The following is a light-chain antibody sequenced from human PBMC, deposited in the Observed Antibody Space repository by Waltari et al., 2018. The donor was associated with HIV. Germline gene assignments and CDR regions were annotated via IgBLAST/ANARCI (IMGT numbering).Light chain of an antibody. Sequence: YVLTQPPSVSVASTQTATVAGIGEHIGVSDVHWYRQRSGQAPEVVIHDDRDRAPGIPGRITGSNSGDMATLTIASVEAGDEAVYYCQVWGATNDWVFGGGTKVTVL. J-gene: IGLJ3*02. CDR2: DDR. V-gene: IGLV3-21*02. CDR3: QVWGATNDWV. CDR1: HIGVSD.